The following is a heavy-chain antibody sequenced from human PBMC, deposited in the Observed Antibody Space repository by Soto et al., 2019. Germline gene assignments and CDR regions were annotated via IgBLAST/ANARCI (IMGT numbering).Heavy chain of an antibody. CDR3: GRGPSPRAPAGGTPYYYAMDV. D-gene: IGHD6-13*01. Sequence: ASVKVSCKTSGYDFTAYDINWVRQASGQGLEWMGWMNPSNGATGSARRFQGRVSMTRNTATGRAYLELTSLRSDDTGVYYCGRGPSPRAPAGGTPYYYAMDVWGQGTTVTVSS. CDR1: GYDFTAYD. CDR2: MNPSNGAT. V-gene: IGHV1-8*02. J-gene: IGHJ6*02.